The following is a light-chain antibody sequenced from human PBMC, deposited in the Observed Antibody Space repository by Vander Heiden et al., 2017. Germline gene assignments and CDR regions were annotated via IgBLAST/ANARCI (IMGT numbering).Light chain of an antibody. V-gene: IGKV3-20*01. Sequence: EIVLTQSPGTLSLSPGERATLSCRASQSVSSSYLAWDQQKPGQAPRLLIYGAYSRATGIQDRFSGSGSGTDFTLTSSRLETEDFAGYYFQQYGNYPFGQGTKVEIK. J-gene: IGKJ1*01. CDR3: QQYGNYP. CDR1: QSVSSSY. CDR2: GAY.